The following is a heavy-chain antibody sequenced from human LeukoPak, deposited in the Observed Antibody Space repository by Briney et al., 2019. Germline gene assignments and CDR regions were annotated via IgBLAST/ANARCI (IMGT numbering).Heavy chain of an antibody. CDR3: AKDADSSSWPPSIDY. CDR2: ISGSGGST. J-gene: IGHJ4*02. Sequence: GASLRLSCAASGFTFSSYAMSWVRQAPGKGLEWVSAISGSGGSTYYADSVKGRFTISRDNSKNTLYLQMNSRGAEDTAVYYCAKDADSSSWPPSIDYWGQGTLVTVSS. CDR1: GFTFSSYA. V-gene: IGHV3-23*01. D-gene: IGHD6-13*01.